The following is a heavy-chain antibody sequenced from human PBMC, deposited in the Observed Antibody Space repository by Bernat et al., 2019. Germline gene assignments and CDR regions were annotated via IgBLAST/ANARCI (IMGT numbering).Heavy chain of an antibody. Sequence: EVQLVESGGGLVQPEGSLRLSCAASGFTFSSYEMNWVRQAPGKGLEWVSYISSSGSTIYYADSVKGRFTISRDNAKNSLYLQMNSLRAEDTAVYYCARDWGYYDFWSGYPRYYFDYWGQGTLVTVSS. J-gene: IGHJ4*02. CDR3: ARDWGYYDFWSGYPRYYFDY. CDR2: ISSSGSTI. D-gene: IGHD3-3*01. CDR1: GFTFSSYE. V-gene: IGHV3-48*03.